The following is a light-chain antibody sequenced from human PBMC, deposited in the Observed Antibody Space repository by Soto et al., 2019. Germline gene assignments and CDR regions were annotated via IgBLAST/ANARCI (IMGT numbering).Light chain of an antibody. Sequence: DIQMTQSPSTLSGSAGDRVTITFLASQTISSWLAWYQQKPGKAPKLLIYKASTLKSGVPSRFSGSGSGTEFTLTISSLKPDDFATYYCQHYNSYSEAFGQGTNVDIK. CDR2: KAS. CDR1: QTISSW. V-gene: IGKV1-5*03. CDR3: QHYNSYSEA. J-gene: IGKJ1*01.